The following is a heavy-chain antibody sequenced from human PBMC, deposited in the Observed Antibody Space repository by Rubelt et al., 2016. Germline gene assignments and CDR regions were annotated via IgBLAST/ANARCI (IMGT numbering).Heavy chain of an antibody. CDR3: AGRTNWFDP. J-gene: IGHJ5*02. V-gene: IGHV4-39*01. Sequence: QLQLQESGPGLVKSSETLSLSCTVSGGSISSSSYNWGWIRQTPGKGLEWIGSIHYTGSTFYDPSLQSRVTISVDTSKNQFSLKLTSVTAADTAVYYCAGRTNWFDPWGQGTLVTVFS. CDR1: GGSISSSSYN. CDR2: IHYTGST.